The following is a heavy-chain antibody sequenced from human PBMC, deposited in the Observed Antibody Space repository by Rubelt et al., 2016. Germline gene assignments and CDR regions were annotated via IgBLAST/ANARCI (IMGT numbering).Heavy chain of an antibody. CDR3: ARGPYGSGSYYNVRERFY. V-gene: IGHV3-74*01. J-gene: IGHJ4*02. CDR1: GFTFSSYW. CDR2: INSDGSST. D-gene: IGHD3-10*01. Sequence: SGFTFSSYWMHWVRQAPGKGLVWVSRINSDGSSTSYADSVKGRFTISRDNAKNTPYLQMNSLRAEDTAVYYCARGPYGSGSYYNVRERFYWGQGTLVTVSS.